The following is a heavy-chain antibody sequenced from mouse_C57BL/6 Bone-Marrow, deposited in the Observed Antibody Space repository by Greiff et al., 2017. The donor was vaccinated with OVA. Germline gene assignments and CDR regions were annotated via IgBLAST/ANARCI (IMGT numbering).Heavy chain of an antibody. CDR3: AREGDYSAWFAY. D-gene: IGHD1-1*01. CDR1: GYTFTSYW. Sequence: QVQLQQPGAELVKPGASVKMSCKASGYTFTSYWITWVQQRPGQGLEWIGDIYPGSGSTNYNEKFKSKATLSVDTSSSTAYMQLSSLTSEDSAVYDCAREGDYSAWFAYWGQGTLVTVSA. CDR2: IYPGSGST. J-gene: IGHJ3*01. V-gene: IGHV1-55*01.